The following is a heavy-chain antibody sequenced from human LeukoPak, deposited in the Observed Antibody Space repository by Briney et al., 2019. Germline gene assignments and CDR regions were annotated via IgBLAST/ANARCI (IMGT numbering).Heavy chain of an antibody. CDR3: ARVKGPAWFDP. V-gene: IGHV4-59*08. Sequence: SETLSLTCTVSGGSISSYYWSWIRQPPGKGLEWIGYIYYSGSTNYNPSLKSRVTISVDTSKNQFSLKLSSVTAADTAVYYCARVKGPAWFDPWGQGTLVTVSS. CDR1: GGSISSYY. CDR2: IYYSGST. J-gene: IGHJ5*02.